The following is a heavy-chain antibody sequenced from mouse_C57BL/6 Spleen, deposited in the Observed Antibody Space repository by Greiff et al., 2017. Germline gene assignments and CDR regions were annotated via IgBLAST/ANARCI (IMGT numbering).Heavy chain of an antibody. CDR1: GFTFSDYG. D-gene: IGHD2-1*01. Sequence: EVQLVESGGGLVKPGGSLTLSCAASGFTFSDYGMHWVRQAPEKGLEWVAYISSGSSTIYYADTVKGRFTISRDNAKNTLFLQMTSLRSEDTAMYYCARRIYYGNYNAMDYWGQGTSVTVSS. CDR3: ARRIYYGNYNAMDY. J-gene: IGHJ4*01. CDR2: ISSGSSTI. V-gene: IGHV5-17*01.